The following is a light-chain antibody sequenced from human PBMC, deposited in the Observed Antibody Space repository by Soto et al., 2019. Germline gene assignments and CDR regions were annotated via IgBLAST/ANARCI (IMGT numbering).Light chain of an antibody. CDR2: EVS. V-gene: IGLV2-14*01. CDR3: CSYTSTTNYV. J-gene: IGLJ1*01. CDR1: SSDVGAYNY. Sequence: QSALTQPASVSGSPGQSITIYCTGTSSDVGAYNYVSWYQQHPGKAPKLMIYEVSNRPSGVSNRFSGSKSGNTASLIISGLQAEDEADYYCCSYTSTTNYVFGTGTKVTVL.